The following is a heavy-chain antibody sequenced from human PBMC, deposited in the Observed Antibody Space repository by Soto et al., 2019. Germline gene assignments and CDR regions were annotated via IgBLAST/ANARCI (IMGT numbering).Heavy chain of an antibody. Sequence: GGSLRLSCAASGFTFSSYAMSWVRQAPGKGLEWVSAISGSGGSTYYADSVKGRFTISRDNSKNTLYLQMNSLRAEDTAVYYCAKEGLSIAAAQGWNYYFDYWGQGTLVTVSS. CDR2: ISGSGGST. CDR3: AKEGLSIAAAQGWNYYFDY. V-gene: IGHV3-23*01. J-gene: IGHJ4*02. D-gene: IGHD6-13*01. CDR1: GFTFSSYA.